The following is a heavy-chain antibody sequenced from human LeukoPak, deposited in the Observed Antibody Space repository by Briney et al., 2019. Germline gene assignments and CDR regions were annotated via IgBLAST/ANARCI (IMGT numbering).Heavy chain of an antibody. Sequence: SQTLSLTCAVYGGSFSGYYWSWIRQPPGKGLEWIGEINHSGSTNYNPSLKRRVTISVDTSKNQFSLKLSSVTAADTAVYYCARGPCFWASCYRRFDYWGQGTLVTVSS. J-gene: IGHJ4*02. V-gene: IGHV4-34*01. CDR1: GGSFSGYY. CDR2: INHSGST. CDR3: ARGPCFWASCYRRFDY. D-gene: IGHD2-2*02.